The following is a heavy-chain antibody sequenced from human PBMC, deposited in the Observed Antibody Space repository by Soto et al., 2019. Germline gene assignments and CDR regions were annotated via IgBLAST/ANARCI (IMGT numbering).Heavy chain of an antibody. Sequence: QLQLQESGPGLVKPSETLSLTCTVSGGSISSSSYYWGWIRQPPGKGLEWIGSIYYSGSTYYNPSLKSRVTISVDPSKNQFSLKLSSVTAADTAVYYCARGRHIVVVPAASTGAFDIWGQGTMVTVSS. CDR1: GGSISSSSYY. J-gene: IGHJ3*02. V-gene: IGHV4-39*01. CDR3: ARGRHIVVVPAASTGAFDI. CDR2: IYYSGST. D-gene: IGHD2-2*01.